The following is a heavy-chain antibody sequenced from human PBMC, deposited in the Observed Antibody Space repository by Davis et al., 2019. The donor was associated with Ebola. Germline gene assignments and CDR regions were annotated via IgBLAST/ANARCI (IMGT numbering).Heavy chain of an antibody. CDR1: GFTFIDYY. CDR2: IILNSGST. J-gene: IGHJ4*02. Sequence: ASVKVSCKTSGFTFIDYYMHWVRQAPGQGPEWMGWIILNSGSTKYSHKFQGRLTMTRDTSTTTVHMELSSLRAEDTAIYYGASGELVDFWGQGTLVTVSS. V-gene: IGHV1-2*02. CDR3: ASGELVDF. D-gene: IGHD2/OR15-2a*01.